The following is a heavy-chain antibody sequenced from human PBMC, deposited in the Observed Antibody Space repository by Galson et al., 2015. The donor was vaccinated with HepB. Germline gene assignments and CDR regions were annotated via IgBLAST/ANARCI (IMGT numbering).Heavy chain of an antibody. V-gene: IGHV3-74*01. D-gene: IGHD1-7*01. CDR1: GITFSSNC. J-gene: IGHJ4*02. CDR2: ITSDSDGSST. CDR3: ARVTAIVTGTSSAWN. Sequence: SLRLSCAASGITFSSNCMHWVRQAPGKGLVWVSGITSDSDGSSTTYADSVKVRFTISRDNATNTLYLQMNSLRAEATAVYYCARVTAIVTGTSSAWNWGQGTQVTVSS.